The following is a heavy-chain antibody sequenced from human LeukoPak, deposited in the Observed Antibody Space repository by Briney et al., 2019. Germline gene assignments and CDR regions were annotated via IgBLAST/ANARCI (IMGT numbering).Heavy chain of an antibody. CDR1: GGTLSSYT. CDR2: IIPILGIA. Sequence: SVKVSCKASGGTLSSYTIGWVRQAPGQGLEWMGRIIPILGIANYAQKFQGRVTITADKSTSTAYMELSSLRSEDTAVYYCASGLRFLEWLPVDYWGQGTLVTVSS. CDR3: ASGLRFLEWLPVDY. J-gene: IGHJ4*02. D-gene: IGHD3-3*01. V-gene: IGHV1-69*02.